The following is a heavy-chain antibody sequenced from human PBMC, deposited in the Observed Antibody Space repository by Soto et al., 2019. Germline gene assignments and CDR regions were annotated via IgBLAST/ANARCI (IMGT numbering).Heavy chain of an antibody. J-gene: IGHJ6*02. D-gene: IGHD3-3*01. CDR1: GGSMSGYY. V-gene: IGHV4-59*01. CDR2: IFYTGST. CDR3: ARGQYYDFWSGHYGMDV. Sequence: SETLSLTCTVSGGSMSGYYCSWIRQPPGKGLEYIGYIFYTGSTSYNASLTSRVAISLDTPNNQISLKLSSVTAADTAVYYCARGQYYDFWSGHYGMDVWGQGTTVTVSS.